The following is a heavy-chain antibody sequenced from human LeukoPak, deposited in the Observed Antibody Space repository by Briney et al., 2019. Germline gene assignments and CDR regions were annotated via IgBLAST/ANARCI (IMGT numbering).Heavy chain of an antibody. CDR2: IGTAGDT. D-gene: IGHD2-2*02. V-gene: IGHV3-13*01. CDR1: GFTFSSYD. CDR3: ARGYCSSTSCYNDYYYGMDV. J-gene: IGHJ6*02. Sequence: QPGGSLRLSCAASGFTFSSYDMHWVRQATGKGLEWVSAIGTAGDTYYPGSVKGRFTISRENAKNSLYLQMNSLRAGDTAVYYCARGYCSSTSCYNDYYYGMDVWGQGTTVTVSS.